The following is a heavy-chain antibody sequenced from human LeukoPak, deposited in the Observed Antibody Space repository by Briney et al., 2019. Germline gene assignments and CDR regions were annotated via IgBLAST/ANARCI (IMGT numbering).Heavy chain of an antibody. Sequence: GGSLRLSCAASGFTFSDYSMNWVRQAPGKGLEWISYIGIDSGNTNYADSVTGRFTISGDKAKNSLYLQMNSLRVEDTAVYYCARDYKYAFDNWGQGTLVTVSS. D-gene: IGHD5-24*01. CDR2: IGIDSGNT. CDR1: GFTFSDYS. V-gene: IGHV3-48*01. J-gene: IGHJ4*02. CDR3: ARDYKYAFDN.